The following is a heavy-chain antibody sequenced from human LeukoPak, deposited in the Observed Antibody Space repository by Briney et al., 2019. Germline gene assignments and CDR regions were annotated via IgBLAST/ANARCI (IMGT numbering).Heavy chain of an antibody. J-gene: IGHJ4*02. D-gene: IGHD6-19*01. CDR1: GFTFNNFA. V-gene: IGHV3-23*01. CDR3: AKNVNSSGWYSDY. Sequence: GGSLRLSCAASGFTFNNFAMSWVRQAPGKGLEWVSAISGSGGSTYYADSVKGRFTISRDNSKNTLYLQMNSLRAEDTAVYYCAKNVNSSGWYSDYWGQGTLVTVSS. CDR2: ISGSGGST.